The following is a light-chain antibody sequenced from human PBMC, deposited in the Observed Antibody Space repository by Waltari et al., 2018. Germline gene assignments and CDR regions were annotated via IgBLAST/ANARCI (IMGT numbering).Light chain of an antibody. Sequence: QSVLTPPPSASGTPGQKFAISCNGSSSNIGSNYVYWYQQFPGTAPKLLIFKNNQRPSGVPDRFSDSKSGTSASLAINGLRSEDEADYYCAAWDDSLSGLVLGGGTKVTVL. CDR1: SSNIGSNY. J-gene: IGLJ3*02. V-gene: IGLV1-47*01. CDR2: KNN. CDR3: AAWDDSLSGLV.